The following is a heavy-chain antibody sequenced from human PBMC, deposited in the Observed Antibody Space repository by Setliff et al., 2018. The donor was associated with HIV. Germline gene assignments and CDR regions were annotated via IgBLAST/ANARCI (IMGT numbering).Heavy chain of an antibody. Sequence: ASVKVSCKASGYIFTDYYMHWVRQAPGQELGWMGRINPNSGGTNYAQKFQGRVTMTRDTSISTAYTELSSLRSEDTATYYCASPGRSAAFDVWGQGTMVTVSS. J-gene: IGHJ3*01. CDR1: GYIFTDYY. CDR2: INPNSGGT. V-gene: IGHV1-2*06. CDR3: ASPGRSAAFDV.